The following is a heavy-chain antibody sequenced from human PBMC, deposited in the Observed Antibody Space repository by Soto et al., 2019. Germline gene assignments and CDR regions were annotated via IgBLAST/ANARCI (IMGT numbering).Heavy chain of an antibody. CDR2: ISYDGVYK. J-gene: IGHJ3*02. V-gene: IGHV3-30*18. Sequence: HLVESGGGVVQPGGSLRLSCAASGFAFSAFGMQWVRQTPAKGLEWVAVISYDGVYKNYPDSVKGRFTVSRDNSKNTLYLQMSTLTVDDTAVYYCAKYRRSVFYFDAFDIWGQGTVVAVSS. CDR3: AKYRRSVFYFDAFDI. CDR1: GFAFSAFG. D-gene: IGHD3-22*01.